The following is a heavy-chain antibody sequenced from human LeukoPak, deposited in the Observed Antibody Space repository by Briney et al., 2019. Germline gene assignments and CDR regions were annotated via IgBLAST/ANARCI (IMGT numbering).Heavy chain of an antibody. J-gene: IGHJ4*02. CDR2: IYPGDSDT. V-gene: IGHV5-51*01. CDR1: GYSFTSYW. D-gene: IGHD3-3*01. CDR3: ARDRAITIFGVAPTPFDY. Sequence: GESLEISCKGSGYSFTSYWIGWVRQMPGKGLEWMGIIYPGDSDTRYSPSFQGQVTISADKSISTAYLQWSSLKASDTAMYYCARDRAITIFGVAPTPFDYWGQGTLVTVSS.